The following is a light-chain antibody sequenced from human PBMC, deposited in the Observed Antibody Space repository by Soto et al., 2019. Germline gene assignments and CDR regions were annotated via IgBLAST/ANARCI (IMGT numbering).Light chain of an antibody. CDR3: QQYNSYWT. CDR1: QSISSW. V-gene: IGKV1-5*01. Sequence: NHITHSPSTLSSSVGDSVTITCRASQSISSWLAWYQQKPGKAPKLLIYDASSLESGVPSRFSGSGSGTEFTLTISSLQTDDFATYYCQQYNSYWTFGQGSKVDIK. CDR2: DAS. J-gene: IGKJ1*01.